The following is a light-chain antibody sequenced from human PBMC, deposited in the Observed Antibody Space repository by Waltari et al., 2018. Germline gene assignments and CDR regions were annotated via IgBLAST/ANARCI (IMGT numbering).Light chain of an antibody. CDR2: KAS. Sequence: DIQITQSPSTLSASIGDRVTITCRASQSINSWLAWYQQKPGKAPKLLIYKASTLENEVPSRFSGSGSGTEFTLTISSLRPDDSATYYCQHYNSFSLTFGPGTKVDIK. CDR1: QSINSW. J-gene: IGKJ3*01. CDR3: QHYNSFSLT. V-gene: IGKV1-5*03.